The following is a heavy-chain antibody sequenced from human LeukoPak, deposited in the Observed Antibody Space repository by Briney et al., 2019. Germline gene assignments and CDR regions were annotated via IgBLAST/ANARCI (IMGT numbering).Heavy chain of an antibody. V-gene: IGHV4-39*07. CDR2: IYYSGST. J-gene: IGHJ3*02. Sequence: PSETLSLTCTVSGGSISSSSYYWGWIRQPPGKGLEWIGSIYYSGSTYYNPSLKSRVTISVDTSKNQFSLKLSSVTAADTAVYCCARDVPPDDAFDIWGQGTMVTVSS. CDR3: ARDVPPDDAFDI. CDR1: GGSISSSSYY. D-gene: IGHD3-10*02.